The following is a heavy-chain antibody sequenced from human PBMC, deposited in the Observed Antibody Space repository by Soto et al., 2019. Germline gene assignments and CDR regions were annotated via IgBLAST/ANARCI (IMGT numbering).Heavy chain of an antibody. CDR2: IYYSGIT. D-gene: IGHD4-17*01. J-gene: IGHJ4*02. Sequence: QVQLQESRPGLVKPSQTLSLTCTVSGCSIISGGYYWSWIRQHPGKGLEWIGYIYYSGITYYNPSLKSRVTISVDTSNNKCSLKLSSVTAADTAVYYCARSQGDDYGDYLPSDYWGQGTLVTVSS. V-gene: IGHV4-31*03. CDR1: GCSIISGGYY. CDR3: ARSQGDDYGDYLPSDY.